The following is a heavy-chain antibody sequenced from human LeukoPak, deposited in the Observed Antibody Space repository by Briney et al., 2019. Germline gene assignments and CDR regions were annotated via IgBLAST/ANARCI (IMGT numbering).Heavy chain of an antibody. CDR3: ARAGLARYSGYARFFAY. J-gene: IGHJ4*02. V-gene: IGHV1-69*01. CDR2: IIPIFGTA. Sequence: SVTVSCKASGGTFSSYAISWVRQAPGQGLEWMGGIIPIFGTANYAQKFQGRVTITADESTSTAYMELSSLRSEDTAVYYCARAGLARYSGYARFFAYWGQGTLVTVSS. CDR1: GGTFSSYA. D-gene: IGHD5-12*01.